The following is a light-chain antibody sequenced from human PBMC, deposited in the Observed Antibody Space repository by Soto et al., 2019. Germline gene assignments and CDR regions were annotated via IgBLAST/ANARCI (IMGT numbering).Light chain of an antibody. Sequence: EIVFTQSPGTLSLSPVERATLSCRASQSVSSSYLAWYQQRPGQAPRLLIYVASNRATRTPDRFSGSGSGTDFALTISRLEPEDFAVYYCQQYGSSPITFGQGTRLEI. CDR1: QSVSSSY. CDR3: QQYGSSPIT. J-gene: IGKJ5*01. CDR2: VAS. V-gene: IGKV3-20*01.